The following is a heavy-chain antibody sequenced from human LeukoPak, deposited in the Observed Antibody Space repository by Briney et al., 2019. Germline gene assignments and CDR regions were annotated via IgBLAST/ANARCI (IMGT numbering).Heavy chain of an antibody. Sequence: PSETPSLTCAVSGYSISTGYHWGWIRQSPGTGLEWIGSTYHSGNTYYNPSLKSRVTISMDTSMNQFSLQVTSVTAADTAVYYCERTRYCSGATCYSPELFDSWGQGTLVTVSS. D-gene: IGHD2-15*01. V-gene: IGHV4-38-2*01. CDR2: TYHSGNT. CDR3: ERTRYCSGATCYSPELFDS. J-gene: IGHJ4*02. CDR1: GYSISTGYH.